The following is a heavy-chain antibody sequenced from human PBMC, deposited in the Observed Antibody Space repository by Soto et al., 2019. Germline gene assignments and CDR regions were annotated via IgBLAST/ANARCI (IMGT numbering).Heavy chain of an antibody. V-gene: IGHV4-34*01. Sequence: QVQLQQWGAGLLKPSETLSLTCAVYGGSFSGYYWSWIRQPPGKGLEWIGEINHSGSTNYNPSLKSRVTISVDTSKNQFSLKLSSVTAADTAVYYCARGRKLVLRFLEWLPPGPPFDYWGQGTLVTVSS. CDR3: ARGRKLVLRFLEWLPPGPPFDY. CDR1: GGSFSGYY. CDR2: INHSGST. J-gene: IGHJ4*02. D-gene: IGHD3-3*01.